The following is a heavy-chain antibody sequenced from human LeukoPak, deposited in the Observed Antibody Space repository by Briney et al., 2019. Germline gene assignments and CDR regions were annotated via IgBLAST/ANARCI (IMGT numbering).Heavy chain of an antibody. CDR2: VIAIFGRV. CDR3: ARGELGDSSGFSFFDY. D-gene: IGHD3-22*01. Sequence: SVKVSCKASRGTFSSYGIIWVRQAPGQGLEWMGGVIAIFGRVKYGQKFQGRATITTDESTSTAYMELSSLTSEDTGVYYCARGELGDSSGFSFFDYWGQGTLVTVSS. V-gene: IGHV1-69*05. CDR1: RGTFSSYG. J-gene: IGHJ4*02.